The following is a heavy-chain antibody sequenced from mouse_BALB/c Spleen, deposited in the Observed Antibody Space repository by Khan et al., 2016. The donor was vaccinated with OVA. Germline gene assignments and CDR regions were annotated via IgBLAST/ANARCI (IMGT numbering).Heavy chain of an antibody. J-gene: IGHJ4*01. Sequence: QVQLKESGPGLVAPSQSLSITCTVSGFALTSYGVHWVRQPPGKGVEWLGVIWAGGSTNYNSALMSRLTISKDNSKSQVFLKMNSLQTDDKAMYYCARFHDGYYYNVDYWGQGTSVTVSS. D-gene: IGHD2-3*01. CDR2: IWAGGST. CDR3: ARFHDGYYYNVDY. CDR1: GFALTSYG. V-gene: IGHV2-9*02.